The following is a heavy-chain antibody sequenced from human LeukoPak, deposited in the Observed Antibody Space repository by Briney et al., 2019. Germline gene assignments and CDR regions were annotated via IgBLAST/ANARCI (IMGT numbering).Heavy chain of an antibody. CDR3: ARDTTEDYDCWSGYLSRPIDY. J-gene: IGHJ4*02. D-gene: IGHD3-3*01. CDR1: GDSVSSNSAA. Sequence: SQTLSLTCALSGDSVSSNSAAWNWIRQSPSRGLEWLGRTYYRSKWYNHYAVSVKSRITINPDTSKNQFSLQLNSVTPEDTAVYYCARDTTEDYDCWSGYLSRPIDYWGQKTLGTVSS. V-gene: IGHV6-1*01. CDR2: TYYRSKWYN.